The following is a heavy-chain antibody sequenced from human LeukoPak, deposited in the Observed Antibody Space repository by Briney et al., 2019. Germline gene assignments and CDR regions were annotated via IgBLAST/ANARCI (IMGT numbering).Heavy chain of an antibody. J-gene: IGHJ6*02. CDR1: GFTFSGYS. V-gene: IGHV3-21*01. CDR2: ISSSSSYI. D-gene: IGHD2-21*01. Sequence: GGSLRLSCAASGFTFSGYSMNWVRQAPGKGLEWVSSISSSSSYIYYADSVKGRFTISRDNAKNSLYLQMNSLRAEDTAVYYCARDSGGDLRAYYYYAMDVWGQGTTVTVSS. CDR3: ARDSGGDLRAYYYYAMDV.